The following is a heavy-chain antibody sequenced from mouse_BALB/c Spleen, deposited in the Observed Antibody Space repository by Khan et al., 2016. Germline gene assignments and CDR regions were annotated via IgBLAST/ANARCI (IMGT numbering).Heavy chain of an antibody. CDR2: IDPYYDVT. J-gene: IGHJ4*01. CDR1: GYSFTDYN. CDR3: AGERNGNTLDY. D-gene: IGHD2-1*01. V-gene: IGHV1-39*01. Sequence: EVQLQESGPELEKPGASVKISCKASGYSFTDYNMNWVKQSNGKSLEWIGNIDPYYDVTAYNQKFKGKATLTVDKSSSTAYIQLRSLTSEDSAVYYCAGERNGNTLDYWGQGTSVTVSS.